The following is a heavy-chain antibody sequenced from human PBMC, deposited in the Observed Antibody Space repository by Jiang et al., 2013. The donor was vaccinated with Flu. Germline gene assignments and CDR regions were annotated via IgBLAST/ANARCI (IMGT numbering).Heavy chain of an antibody. V-gene: IGHV4-59*08. J-gene: IGHJ4*02. CDR3: ARLGGRYYDSSDYHKAPYFDY. CDR2: IYYSGST. Sequence: VKPSETLSLTCTVSGGSISSYYWSWIRQPPGKGLEWIGYIYYSGSTNYNPSLKSRVTISVDTSKNQFSLKLSSVTAADTAVYYCARLGGRYYDSSDYHKAPYFDYWGQGTLVTVSS. CDR1: GGSISSYY. D-gene: IGHD3-22*01.